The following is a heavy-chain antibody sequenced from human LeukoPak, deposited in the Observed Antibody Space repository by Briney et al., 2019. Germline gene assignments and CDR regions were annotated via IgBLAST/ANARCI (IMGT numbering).Heavy chain of an antibody. Sequence: SVKVSCKASGFTFTSSAVQWVRQARGQRLEWIGWIVVGGGNTNYAQKFQERVTITRDMSTSTAYMELSSLRSEDTAVYYCAADLAGDYITDYWGQGTLVTVSS. CDR3: AADLAGDYITDY. J-gene: IGHJ4*02. CDR2: IVVGGGNT. V-gene: IGHV1-58*01. CDR1: GFTFTSSA. D-gene: IGHD4-17*01.